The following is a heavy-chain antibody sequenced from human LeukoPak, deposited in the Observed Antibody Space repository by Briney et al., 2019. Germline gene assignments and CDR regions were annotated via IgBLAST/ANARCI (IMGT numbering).Heavy chain of an antibody. J-gene: IGHJ5*02. CDR1: GLHFSGTA. CDR3: AKDGAQYSSGPECDP. Sequence: GGSLRLSCAASGLHFSGTAMSWVRQAPGKGLEWVSAISHDGMNAYYADSVKGRFTISRDNSKKTVSLEMSSLTAADTGVYYCAKDGAQYSSGPECDPRGQGALVTASP. D-gene: IGHD6-19*01. V-gene: IGHV3-23*01. CDR2: ISHDGMNA.